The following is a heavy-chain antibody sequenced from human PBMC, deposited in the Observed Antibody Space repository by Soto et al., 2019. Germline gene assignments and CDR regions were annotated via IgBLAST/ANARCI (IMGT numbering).Heavy chain of an antibody. V-gene: IGHV1-69*13. CDR3: ARHVRVDCSATNCYNLSGMDL. CDR1: GGTFSSYA. D-gene: IGHD2-2*02. Sequence: AASVKVSCKASGGTFSSYAISWVRQAPGQGLEWMGGIIPIFGTANYAQKFQGRVTITADESTSTAYMELSSLRSGDTAVYYCARHVRVDCSATNCYNLSGMDLGG. CDR2: IIPIFGTA. J-gene: IGHJ6*03.